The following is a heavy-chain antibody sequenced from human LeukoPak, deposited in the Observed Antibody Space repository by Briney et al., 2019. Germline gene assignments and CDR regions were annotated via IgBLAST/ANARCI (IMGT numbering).Heavy chain of an antibody. V-gene: IGHV1-18*01. D-gene: IGHD3-3*01. Sequence: ASVKVSCKASGYTFTSYGISWVRQAPGQGLEWMGWISAYNGNTDYAQELQGRVTMTTDTSTTTAYMELRGLRSDDTAVYYCASGVTIFGVLYWGQGTLVTVSP. CDR3: ASGVTIFGVLY. J-gene: IGHJ4*02. CDR1: GYTFTSYG. CDR2: ISAYNGNT.